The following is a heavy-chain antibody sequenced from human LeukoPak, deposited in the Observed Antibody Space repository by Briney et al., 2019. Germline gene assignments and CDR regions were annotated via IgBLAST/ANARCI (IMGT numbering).Heavy chain of an antibody. V-gene: IGHV3-7*01. Sequence: GGSLRLPCAASGFTFSSFWMSWVRQAPGKRLEWVANIKQDGSEKYYIDSVKGRFTISRDNAKMSLDLQMNSLRAEDTALYYCATTGHSSSWYYFDYWGRGTLVTVSS. CDR2: IKQDGSEK. J-gene: IGHJ4*02. CDR1: GFTFSSFW. D-gene: IGHD6-13*01. CDR3: ATTGHSSSWYYFDY.